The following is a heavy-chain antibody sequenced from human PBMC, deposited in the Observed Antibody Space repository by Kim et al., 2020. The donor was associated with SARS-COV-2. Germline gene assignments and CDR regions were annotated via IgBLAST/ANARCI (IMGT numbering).Heavy chain of an antibody. D-gene: IGHD4-17*01. CDR3: AREAAHTAPDF. V-gene: IGHV1-46*01. Sequence: RTSYAQKFQGRVTMTRDTSTSTAYMELSSLRSEDTAVYFCAREAAHTAPDFWGQGTLVTVSS. J-gene: IGHJ4*02. CDR2: RT.